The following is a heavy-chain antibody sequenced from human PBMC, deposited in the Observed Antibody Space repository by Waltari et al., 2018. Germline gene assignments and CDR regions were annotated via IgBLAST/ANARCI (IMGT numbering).Heavy chain of an antibody. CDR1: GYTFTGYY. Sequence: QVQLVQSGAEVKKPGASVKVSCKASGYTFTGYYMHWVRQAPGQGLEWMGWINPNRGGTNYAQKCQGRVTMTRETSISTAYMELSRLRSDDTAVYYCVHTPRMFGSAVDIWGQGTMVTVSS. CDR3: VHTPRMFGSAVDI. D-gene: IGHD3-10*02. J-gene: IGHJ3*02. CDR2: INPNRGGT. V-gene: IGHV1-2*02.